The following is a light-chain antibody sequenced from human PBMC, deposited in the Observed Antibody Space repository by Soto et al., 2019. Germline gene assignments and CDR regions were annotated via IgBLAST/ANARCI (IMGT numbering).Light chain of an antibody. V-gene: IGLV2-8*01. J-gene: IGLJ2*01. CDR2: EVS. CDR1: SSDVGGHKY. Sequence: QSALTQPPSASGSPGQSVTISCTGTSSDVGGHKYVSWYQQHPDKGPKLIIYEVSKRPSGVPDRFSGSKSGNTASLTVSGLQAEDEADYYCSSYAGSNNLVFGGGTQLTVL. CDR3: SSYAGSNNLV.